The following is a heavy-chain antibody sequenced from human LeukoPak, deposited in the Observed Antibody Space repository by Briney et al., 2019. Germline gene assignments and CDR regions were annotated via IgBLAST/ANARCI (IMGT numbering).Heavy chain of an antibody. CDR1: GYTFTSYY. Sequence: ASVKVSCKASGYTFTSYYMHWMRQAPGQGLEWMGIINPSGGSTSYAQKFQGRVTMTRDMSTSTVYMELSSLRSEDTAVYYCARGRYNSSSTKNDAFDIWGQGTMVTVSS. CDR3: ARGRYNSSSTKNDAFDI. J-gene: IGHJ3*02. V-gene: IGHV1-46*01. CDR2: INPSGGST. D-gene: IGHD3-22*01.